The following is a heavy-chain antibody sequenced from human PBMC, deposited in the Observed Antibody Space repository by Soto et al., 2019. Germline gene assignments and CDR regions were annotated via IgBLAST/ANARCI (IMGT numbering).Heavy chain of an antibody. V-gene: IGHV3-9*01. J-gene: IGHJ6*02. CDR3: AASRAYDSSDYSGFHYGMDV. D-gene: IGHD3-22*01. CDR2: LSWNGVTI. Sequence: EVQLVESGGGLVQPGRSLRLSCAASGFTFDDYAMHWVRQVPGKGLQWVSGLSWNGVTIGYAASVKGRFNISRDNAKKSLYLQMNGVRPDETALYYCAASRAYDSSDYSGFHYGMDVWGLGTTVTVS. CDR1: GFTFDDYA.